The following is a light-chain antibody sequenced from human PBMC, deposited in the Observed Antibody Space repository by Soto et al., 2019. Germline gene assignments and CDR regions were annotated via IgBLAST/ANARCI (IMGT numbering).Light chain of an antibody. V-gene: IGLV2-14*01. Sequence: QSALTQPASVSGSPGQSITISCTGTSSDVGGYNYVSWYQQHPGKAPKLMIYDVSNMPSGVSNRFSGSKSGNTASLTTSGLQAEDEADYYCSSYTSSSTPVVFGGGTKLTVL. CDR1: SSDVGGYNY. J-gene: IGLJ2*01. CDR2: DVS. CDR3: SSYTSSSTPVV.